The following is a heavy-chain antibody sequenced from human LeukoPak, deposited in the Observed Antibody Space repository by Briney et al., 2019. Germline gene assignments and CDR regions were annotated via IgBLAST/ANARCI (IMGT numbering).Heavy chain of an antibody. J-gene: IGHJ5*02. CDR3: ASRTRYYYRSGSYYHNWFDP. Sequence: SETLSLTCSVAGGSISSYYWGWIRQPPGKRWEGIGHIYYSGSTNYNPSLRSRVTLPEDTSKNHFSLKLRSVTAAATAVSYCASRTRYYYRSGSYYHNWFDPWGQGTLVTVSS. CDR1: GGSISSYY. D-gene: IGHD3-10*01. CDR2: IYYSGST. V-gene: IGHV4-59*12.